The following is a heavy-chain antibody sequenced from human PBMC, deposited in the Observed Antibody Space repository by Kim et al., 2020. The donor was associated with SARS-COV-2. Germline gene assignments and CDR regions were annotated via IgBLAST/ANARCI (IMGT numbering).Heavy chain of an antibody. CDR1: GFTFSGAW. CDR2: IKSKTEGGTT. CDR3: TTYRGGLDY. D-gene: IGHD3-16*01. J-gene: IGHJ4*02. Sequence: GGSLRLSCAASGFTFSGAWMHWVRQAPGKGLEWVGRIKSKTEGGTTDYAAPVKDRFTISRDDSKNTLYLEMNSLKTEDTAIYYCTTYRGGLDYWGQGTLVTVSS. V-gene: IGHV3-15*01.